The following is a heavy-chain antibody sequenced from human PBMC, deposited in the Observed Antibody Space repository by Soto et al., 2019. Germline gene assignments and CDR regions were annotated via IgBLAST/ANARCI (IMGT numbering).Heavy chain of an antibody. V-gene: IGHV4-59*01. J-gene: IGHJ6*03. CDR1: GWSISSYY. Sequence: SETLSLTCTVSGWSISSYYWSWIRQPPGKGLEWIGYIYYSGSTNYNPSLKSRVTISVDTSKNQFSLKLSSVTAADTAVYYCARGSHNWNAVYYYYYMDVWGKGTTVTVSS. D-gene: IGHD1-20*01. CDR3: ARGSHNWNAVYYYYYMDV. CDR2: IYYSGST.